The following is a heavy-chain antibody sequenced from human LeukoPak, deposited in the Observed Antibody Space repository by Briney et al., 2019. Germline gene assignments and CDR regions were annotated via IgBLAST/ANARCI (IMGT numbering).Heavy chain of an antibody. CDR2: INHSGST. Sequence: SETLFLTCAVYGGSFSGYYWSWIRQPPGKGLEWIGEINHSGSTNYNPSLKSRVTISVDTSKNQFSLKLSSVTAADTAVYYCARCEGYCGADCYSFRFDPWGQGTLVTVSS. V-gene: IGHV4-34*01. CDR3: ARCEGYCGADCYSFRFDP. J-gene: IGHJ5*02. D-gene: IGHD2-21*02. CDR1: GGSFSGYY.